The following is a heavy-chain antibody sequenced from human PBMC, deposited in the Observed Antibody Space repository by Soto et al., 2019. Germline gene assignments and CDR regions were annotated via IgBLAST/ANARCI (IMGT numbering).Heavy chain of an antibody. CDR3: ARRDPGWNYFDY. CDR1: GGSVSSKTYY. D-gene: IGHD1-1*01. V-gene: IGHV4-39*02. CDR2: TYYTGNT. Sequence: PSETLSLTCTVSGGSVSSKTYYWGWIRQLPGRGLEWIGITYYTGNTYYNPSLESRVSISLDMSTNNFSLKLSSVTAADTAVYYCARRDPGWNYFDYWGQGTLVTVSS. J-gene: IGHJ4*02.